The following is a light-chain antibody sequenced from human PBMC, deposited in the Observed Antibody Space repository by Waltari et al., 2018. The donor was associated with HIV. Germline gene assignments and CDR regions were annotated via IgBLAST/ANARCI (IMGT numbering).Light chain of an antibody. CDR2: MNT. V-gene: IGLV1-40*01. CDR1: NSNIGAPYD. J-gene: IGLJ3*02. Sequence: QSVLTQPPSVSGAPGRSVIITCTGNNSNIGAPYDVHWYQQLPGAAPKLLISMNTNRPSGVRDRLSGSRSGTAASRAITGLQAGDEADYYCQSYDTSLGASVFGGGTKLTVL. CDR3: QSYDTSLGASV.